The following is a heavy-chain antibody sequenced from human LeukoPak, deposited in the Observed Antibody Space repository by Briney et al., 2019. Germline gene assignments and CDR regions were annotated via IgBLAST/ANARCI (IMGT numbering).Heavy chain of an antibody. CDR3: AKKIAVAGGNFDY. CDR1: GFTFSSYG. V-gene: IGHV3-23*01. D-gene: IGHD6-19*01. CDR2: VSGSGGST. J-gene: IGHJ4*02. Sequence: GRTLRLSCAASGFTFSSYGMSWVRQAPGKGLEWVSTVSGSGGSTYYADSVKGRFTISRDNSKNTLYLQMNSLRAEDTAVYYCAKKIAVAGGNFDYWGQGTLVTVSS.